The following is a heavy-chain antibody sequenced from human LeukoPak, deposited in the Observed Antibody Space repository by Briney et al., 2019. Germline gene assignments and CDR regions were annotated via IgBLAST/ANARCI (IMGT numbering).Heavy chain of an antibody. D-gene: IGHD6-6*01. CDR1: GGTFSSYA. Sequence: ASVKVSCKASGGTFSSYAISWVRQAPGQGLEWMGGIIPIFGTANYAQKFQGRVTITTDESTSTAYMELSSLRSEDTAVYYCARRTSIAAHHYYMDVWGKGTTATVSS. V-gene: IGHV1-69*05. J-gene: IGHJ6*03. CDR2: IIPIFGTA. CDR3: ARRTSIAAHHYYMDV.